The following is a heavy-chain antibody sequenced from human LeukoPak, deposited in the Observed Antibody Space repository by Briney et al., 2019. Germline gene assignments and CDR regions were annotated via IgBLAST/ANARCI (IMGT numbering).Heavy chain of an antibody. CDR3: VRDLSAAFDF. D-gene: IGHD6-19*01. J-gene: IGHJ4*02. CDR2: LVYDARS. V-gene: IGHV3-33*01. Sequence: AGGSLRLSCAASGFPFSSYGMHWVRQAPGKGLEWVARLVYDARSDYGNSVKGRFSISRDDSKNTLFLDMSNLRVEDTALYYCVRDLSAAFDFWGQGVLVTVSS. CDR1: GFPFSSYG.